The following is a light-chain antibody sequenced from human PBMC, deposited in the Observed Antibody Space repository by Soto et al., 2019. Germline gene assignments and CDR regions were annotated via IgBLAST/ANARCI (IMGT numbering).Light chain of an antibody. Sequence: QSALTQPASVSESPGQSITISCTGTSSDVGASDFVSWYQQHPGKAPELIIYEISNRPSGVSSRFSGSKSGNTASLTISGLQAEDEADYYCSSYTSSSTLEVFGGGTKLTVL. V-gene: IGLV2-14*01. CDR2: EIS. CDR3: SSYTSSSTLEV. J-gene: IGLJ2*01. CDR1: SSDVGASDF.